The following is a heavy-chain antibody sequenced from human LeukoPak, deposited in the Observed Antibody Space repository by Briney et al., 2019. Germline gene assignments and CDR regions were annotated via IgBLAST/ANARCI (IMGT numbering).Heavy chain of an antibody. D-gene: IGHD2-21*01. CDR2: LHSRGSSNNNGGST. CDR3: ARMDCSNVSCYLYY. CDR1: GGSFSNYF. Sequence: PSETLSLTCTVYGGSFSNYFWSWIRQPPGKGLEWIGYLHSRGSSNNNGGSTNYNPSLKSRVTISVDTYKNQFSLKLSSVTAADTAVYYCARMDCSNVSCYLYYWGQGALVTVSS. J-gene: IGHJ4*02. V-gene: IGHV4-4*08.